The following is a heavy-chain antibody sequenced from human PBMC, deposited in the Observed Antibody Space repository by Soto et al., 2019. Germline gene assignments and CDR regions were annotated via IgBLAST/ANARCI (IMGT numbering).Heavy chain of an antibody. J-gene: IGHJ6*02. Sequence: PSETLSLTCAVSGYSISSGYYWGWIRQPPGKGLEWIGSIYHSGSTYYNPSLKSRVTISVDTSKNQFSLKLSSVTAADTAVYYCARDRGSGWYLTYYYYGMDVWGQGTTVTVSS. V-gene: IGHV4-38-2*02. CDR2: IYHSGST. D-gene: IGHD6-19*01. CDR3: ARDRGSGWYLTYYYYGMDV. CDR1: GYSISSGYY.